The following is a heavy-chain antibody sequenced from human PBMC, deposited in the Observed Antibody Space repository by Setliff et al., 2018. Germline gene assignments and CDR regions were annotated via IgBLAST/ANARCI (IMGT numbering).Heavy chain of an antibody. Sequence: PGGSLRLSCAASGFSFSTYTMNWVRQAPGGGLEWVSSISSSGDYVYYADSVMGRFTSSRDNAKNSLFLQMNSLKAEDTAMYYCARDWAFPGSLDFWGQGTLVTVSS. V-gene: IGHV3-21*01. CDR3: ARDWAFPGSLDF. CDR2: ISSSGDYV. J-gene: IGHJ4*02. CDR1: GFSFSTYT. D-gene: IGHD3-10*01.